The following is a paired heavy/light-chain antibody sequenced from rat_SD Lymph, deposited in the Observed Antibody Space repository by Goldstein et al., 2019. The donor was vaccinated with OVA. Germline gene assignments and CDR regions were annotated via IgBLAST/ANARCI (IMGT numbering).Heavy chain of an antibody. D-gene: IGHD1-7*01. CDR2: IWSNGVT. CDR3: ARSWVPDY. V-gene: IGHV2-47*01. Sequence: QVQLKESGPGLVQPSQTLSLTCTVSGLSLTNTSVSWIRQPPGKGLEWMGLIWSNGVTDYNSTIKSRLSISRDTSKSQVFLKMNSLQTEDTAMYFCARSWVPDYWGQGVMVTVSS. J-gene: IGHJ2*01. CDR1: GLSLTNTS.
Light chain of an antibody. J-gene: IGKJ1*01. CDR3: LQYVNLPT. Sequence: DIQVTQSPPSLSASLGDTVTITCQTSQNINKYIAWYQQKPGEAPRLLIRYTSTLESGTPSRFSGSGSGRDYSFSINNVESDDIARYYCLQYVNLPTFGGGTKLELK. CDR2: YTS. V-gene: IGKV19S2*01. CDR1: QNINKY.